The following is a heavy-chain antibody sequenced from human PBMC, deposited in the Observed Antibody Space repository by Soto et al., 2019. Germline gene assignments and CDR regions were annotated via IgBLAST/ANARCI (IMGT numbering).Heavy chain of an antibody. CDR1: GLTFSSYS. J-gene: IGHJ4*02. CDR2: IGTSGTFT. D-gene: IGHD6-13*01. V-gene: IGHV3-21*05. Sequence: PGGSLRLSCAASGLTFSSYSMNWVRQAPGKGLEWVSYIGTSGTFTTYADSVKGRFTISRDNAKNSLYLQMISLRAEDTAVYFCARLHSTAAAGTVDYWGQGTLVTVSS. CDR3: ARLHSTAAAGTVDY.